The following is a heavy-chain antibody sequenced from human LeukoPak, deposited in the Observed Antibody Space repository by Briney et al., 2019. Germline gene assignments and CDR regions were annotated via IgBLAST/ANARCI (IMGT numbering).Heavy chain of an antibody. J-gene: IGHJ3*02. CDR2: ISSSSYI. Sequence: GESLRLSCTDSGFTFSSRAMTWVRQPPGKGLEWVSSISSSSYIYYADSVKGRFTISRDNAKNSLYLQMNSLRAEDTAVYYCARARIAAAGTFRAFDIWGQGTMVAVSS. CDR3: ARARIAAAGTFRAFDI. V-gene: IGHV3-21*01. D-gene: IGHD6-13*01. CDR1: GFTFSSRA.